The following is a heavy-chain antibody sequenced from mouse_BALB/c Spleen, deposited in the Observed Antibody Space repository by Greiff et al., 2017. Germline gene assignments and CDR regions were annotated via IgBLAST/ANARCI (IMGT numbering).Heavy chain of an antibody. CDR1: GYTFTSYY. J-gene: IGHJ4*01. V-gene: IGHV1S81*02. CDR3: TRSYYRYDVGPYAMDY. Sequence: VKLVESGAELVKPGASVKLSCKASGYTFTSYYMYWVKQRPGQGLEWIGEINPSNGGTNFNEKFKSKATLTVDKSSSTAYMQLSSLTSEDSAVYYCTRSYYRYDVGPYAMDYWGQGTSVTVSS. CDR2: INPSNGGT. D-gene: IGHD2-14*01.